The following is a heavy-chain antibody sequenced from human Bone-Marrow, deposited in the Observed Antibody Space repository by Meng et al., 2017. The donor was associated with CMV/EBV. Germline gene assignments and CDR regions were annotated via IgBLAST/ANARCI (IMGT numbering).Heavy chain of an antibody. D-gene: IGHD6-19*01. CDR1: GGSFSDYY. V-gene: IGHV4-59*01. J-gene: IGHJ4*02. CDR3: AREQWLAHYFDY. CDR2: IYGSGST. Sequence: ESLKISCSVSGGSFSDYYWTWIRQPPGKGLEWIGYIYGSGSTNYNPSLKSRVTISVDTSNRHFSLKLSSVTATDTAVYYCAREQWLAHYFDYWGQGALVTVSS.